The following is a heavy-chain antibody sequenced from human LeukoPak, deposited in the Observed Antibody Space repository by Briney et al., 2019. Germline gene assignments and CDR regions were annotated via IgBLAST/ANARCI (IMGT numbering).Heavy chain of an antibody. V-gene: IGHV3-53*01. J-gene: IGHJ6*03. CDR3: ARDRKDYYMDV. CDR1: GFTVSRNY. CDR2: IYSGGST. Sequence: GGSLRLSCAASGFTVSRNYMSWVRQAPGKGLEWVSVIYSGGSTYYADSVKGRFTISRDNSKNTLYLQMNSLRAEDTAVYYCARDRKDYYMDVWGKGTKVTVSS. D-gene: IGHD1-14*01.